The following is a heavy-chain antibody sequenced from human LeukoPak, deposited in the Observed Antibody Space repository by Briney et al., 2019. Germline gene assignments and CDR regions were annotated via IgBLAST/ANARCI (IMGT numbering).Heavy chain of an antibody. CDR1: GYTFTNFG. D-gene: IGHD4-17*01. CDR2: ISAYNGNT. V-gene: IGHV1-18*01. J-gene: IGHJ4*02. Sequence: ASVKVSCKASGYTFTNFGISWVRQAPGQGLEWMGWISAYNGNTNYAQRLQGRVTMTTDTSTSTAYMELRSLRSDDTAVYYCTRDRDYGDYNTQDLFVYWGQGTLVTVSS. CDR3: TRDRDYGDYNTQDLFVY.